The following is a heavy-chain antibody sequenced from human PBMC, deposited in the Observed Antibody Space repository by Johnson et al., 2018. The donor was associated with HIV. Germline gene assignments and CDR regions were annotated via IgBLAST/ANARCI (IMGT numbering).Heavy chain of an antibody. CDR1: GFTFSSYA. Sequence: VQLVESGGGVVQPGRSLRLSCAASGFTFSSYAMHWVRQAPGKGLEWVSGINWNGGSTGYADSVNGRFTISRDNAKNSRYLKMNSPRAEATALYYCARGRIAARPHAFDIWGQGTMVTVSS. V-gene: IGHV3-20*04. J-gene: IGHJ3*02. CDR3: ARGRIAARPHAFDI. D-gene: IGHD6-6*01. CDR2: INWNGGST.